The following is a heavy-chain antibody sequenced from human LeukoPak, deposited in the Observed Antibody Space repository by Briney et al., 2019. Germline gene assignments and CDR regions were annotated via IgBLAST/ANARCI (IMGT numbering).Heavy chain of an antibody. CDR1: GHSFTNHW. CDR2: INLGDSET. Sequence: GESLKISCEASGHSFTNHWIGWVRQMPGKGLEWMGIINLGDSETQYSPSFQGQVTISLDKSISTAYLQWRSLKVSDTAMYYCARGQGSWTDYWGQGTLVTVSS. CDR3: ARGQGSWTDY. J-gene: IGHJ4*02. D-gene: IGHD3/OR15-3a*01. V-gene: IGHV5-51*01.